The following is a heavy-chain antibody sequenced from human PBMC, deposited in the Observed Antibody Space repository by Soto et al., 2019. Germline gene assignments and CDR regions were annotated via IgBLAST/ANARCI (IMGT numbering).Heavy chain of an antibody. D-gene: IGHD2-15*01. CDR3: ARDLGYCSGGSCYTWNWFDP. J-gene: IGHJ5*02. CDR1: GGSISSYY. V-gene: IGHV4-59*01. CDR2: IYYSGST. Sequence: SETLSLTCTVSGGSISSYYWSWIRQPPGKGLEWIGYIYYSGSTNHNPSLKSRVTISVDTSKNQFSLKLSSVTAADTAVYYCARDLGYCSGGSCYTWNWFDPWGQGTLVTVSS.